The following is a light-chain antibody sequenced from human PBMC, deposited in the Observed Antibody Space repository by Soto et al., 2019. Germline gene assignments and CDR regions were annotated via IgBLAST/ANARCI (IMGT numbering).Light chain of an antibody. Sequence: DIQMTQSPSTLSASVGDRVTITCRASQSISSWSAWYQQKPGKAPKLLIYDASSLESGVPSGFSGSGSGTEFTLTISSLQPDDFATYYCQQYNSYPMYTFGQGTKLEIK. J-gene: IGKJ2*01. V-gene: IGKV1-5*01. CDR1: QSISSW. CDR3: QQYNSYPMYT. CDR2: DAS.